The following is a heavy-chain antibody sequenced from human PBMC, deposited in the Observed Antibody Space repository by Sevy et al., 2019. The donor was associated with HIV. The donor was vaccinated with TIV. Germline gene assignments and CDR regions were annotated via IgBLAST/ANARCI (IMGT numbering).Heavy chain of an antibody. CDR3: APLCAGGTCYLFDY. V-gene: IGHV3-49*03. Sequence: GGSLRLSCSTSGFTFGDYAMTWFRQAPGKGLEWVAFIRTKAGGGTTAYAASVKGRFTISRDDSNRIAYLQMDSLKIEDTAVYYCAPLCAGGTCYLFDYRGQGTLVTVSS. D-gene: IGHD2-15*01. CDR1: GFTFGDYA. J-gene: IGHJ4*02. CDR2: IRTKAGGGTT.